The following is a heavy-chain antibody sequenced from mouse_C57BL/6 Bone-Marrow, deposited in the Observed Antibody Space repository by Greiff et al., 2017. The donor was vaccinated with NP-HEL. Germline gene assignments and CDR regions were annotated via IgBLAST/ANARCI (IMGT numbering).Heavy chain of an antibody. D-gene: IGHD1-1*01. CDR1: GFNIKDDY. J-gene: IGHJ3*01. CDR3: TPYYYGSSYFAY. Sequence: VQLKQSGAELVRPGASVKLSCTASGFNIKDDYMHWVKQRPEQGLEWIGWIDPENGDTEYASKFQGKATITADTSSNTAYLQLSSLTSEDTAVYYCTPYYYGSSYFAYWGQGTLVTVSA. V-gene: IGHV14-4*01. CDR2: IDPENGDT.